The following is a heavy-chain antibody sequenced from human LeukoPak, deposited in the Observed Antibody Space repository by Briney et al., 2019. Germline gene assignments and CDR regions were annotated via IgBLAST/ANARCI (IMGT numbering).Heavy chain of an antibody. J-gene: IGHJ4*02. CDR3: AKGPWFGEFGL. CDR2: ISYDGSNK. Sequence: GGSLRLSCAASGFIFSSYGMHWVRQAPGKGLEWVAVISYDGSNKYYADSVKGRFTISRDNSKNTLYLQMNSLRAEDTAVYYCAKGPWFGEFGLWGQGTLVTVSS. D-gene: IGHD3-10*01. CDR1: GFIFSSYG. V-gene: IGHV3-30*18.